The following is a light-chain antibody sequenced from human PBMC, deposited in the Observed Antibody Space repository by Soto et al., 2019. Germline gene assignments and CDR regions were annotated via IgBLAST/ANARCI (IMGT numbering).Light chain of an antibody. CDR3: QQYGSSPFT. Sequence: EIGLTQSPGTLSLSPGERATLSCRASQSVSSSYLAWYQQKPGQAPRLLIYGASSRATGIPDRFSGSGSGTAFTLTISRLEPEDFALYFCQQYGSSPFTFGPGTTLEIK. J-gene: IGKJ3*01. CDR1: QSVSSSY. CDR2: GAS. V-gene: IGKV3-20*01.